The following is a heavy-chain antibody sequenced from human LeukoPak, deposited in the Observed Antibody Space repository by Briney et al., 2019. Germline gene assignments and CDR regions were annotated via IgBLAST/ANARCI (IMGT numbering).Heavy chain of an antibody. V-gene: IGHV4-59*12. Sequence: SETLSLTCTVSGGSISSYYWSWIRQPPGKGLEWIGYIYSSGSTNYNPSLKSRVTISVDTSKNQFSLKLSSVTAADTAVYYCARGYSSSWYQGDYFDYWGQGTLVTVSS. D-gene: IGHD6-13*01. CDR3: ARGYSSSWYQGDYFDY. CDR2: IYSSGST. CDR1: GGSISSYY. J-gene: IGHJ4*02.